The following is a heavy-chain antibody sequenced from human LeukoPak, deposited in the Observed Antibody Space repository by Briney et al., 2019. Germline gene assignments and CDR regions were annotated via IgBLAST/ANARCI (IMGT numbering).Heavy chain of an antibody. Sequence: ASLKVSSKASGSTFTSYGIGWVRQPLGQGLEWMGWISAYNGNTNYAQKFQGRVTLTRDTSITTVYMELSRLTSDDTAIFYCAVAPGDYWGQGTLVTVSS. CDR2: ISAYNGNT. CDR3: AVAPGDY. CDR1: GSTFTSYG. D-gene: IGHD2-21*01. V-gene: IGHV1-18*01. J-gene: IGHJ4*02.